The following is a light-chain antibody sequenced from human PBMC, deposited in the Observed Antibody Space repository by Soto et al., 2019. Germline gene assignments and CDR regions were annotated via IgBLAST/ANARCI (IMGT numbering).Light chain of an antibody. CDR3: QQLNSYTRFT. J-gene: IGKJ3*01. CDR1: QTISSW. V-gene: IGKV1-5*03. Sequence: DIQMTQSPSTLSGSVGDRVTITCRASQTISSWLAWYQQKPGKAPKLLIYKASTLKSGVPSRFSGSGSGKQFTLTISSLQPDDFATYYCQQLNSYTRFTFGPGTKVDIK. CDR2: KAS.